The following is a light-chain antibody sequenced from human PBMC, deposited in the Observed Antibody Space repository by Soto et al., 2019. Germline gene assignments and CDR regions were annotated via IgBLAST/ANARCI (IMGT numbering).Light chain of an antibody. Sequence: IQMTQSPSSLSASVGDRVTITCRASQSIANYLNWYQQKPGKAPKLLIYDASNLETGVPSRFSGSGSGTDFTFTISSLQPEDIATYYCQQYDNLALTFGGGTKVDIK. J-gene: IGKJ4*01. CDR3: QQYDNLALT. V-gene: IGKV1-33*01. CDR2: DAS. CDR1: QSIANY.